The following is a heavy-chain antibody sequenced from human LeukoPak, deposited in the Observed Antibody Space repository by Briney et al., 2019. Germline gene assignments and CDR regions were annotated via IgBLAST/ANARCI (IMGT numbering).Heavy chain of an antibody. V-gene: IGHV3-7*01. Sequence: GGSLRLSCAASGFIFSSYWMTWVRQAPGKGLEWVANIKQDGSEQYYVDSVKGRFTISRDNAKNSLYLQMNSLRDEDTAVYYCAREYYYDSSGPFDYWGQGTLVTVSS. CDR3: AREYYYDSSGPFDY. CDR2: IKQDGSEQ. J-gene: IGHJ4*02. CDR1: GFIFSSYW. D-gene: IGHD3-22*01.